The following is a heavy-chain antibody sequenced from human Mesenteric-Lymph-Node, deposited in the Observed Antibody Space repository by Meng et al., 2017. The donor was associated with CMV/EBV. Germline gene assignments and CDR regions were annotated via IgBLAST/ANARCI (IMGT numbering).Heavy chain of an antibody. J-gene: IGHJ4*02. CDR3: ARSYGVKGYYFDY. Sequence: SVKVSCKASGYRLTNYGVSWVRQAPGQGLEWMGGIIPIFGTANYAQKFQGRVTITTDESTSTAYMELSSLRSEDTAVYYCARSYGVKGYYFDYWGQGTLVTVSS. V-gene: IGHV1-69*05. CDR1: GYRLTNYG. CDR2: IIPIFGTA. D-gene: IGHD5-18*01.